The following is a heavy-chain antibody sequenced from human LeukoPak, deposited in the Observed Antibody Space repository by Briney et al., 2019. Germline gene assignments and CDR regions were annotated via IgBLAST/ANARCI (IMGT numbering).Heavy chain of an antibody. CDR2: ISAYNGNT. CDR1: GYTFTSYG. D-gene: IGHD2-15*01. CDR3: ARVVVVAATLDYYFDY. V-gene: IGHV1-18*01. J-gene: IGHJ4*02. Sequence: ASVKVSCKASGYTFTSYGISWVRQAPGQGLEWMGWISAYNGNTNYAQKLQSRVTMTTDTSTSTAYMELRSLRSDDTAVYYCARVVVVAATLDYYFDYWGQRTLVTVSS.